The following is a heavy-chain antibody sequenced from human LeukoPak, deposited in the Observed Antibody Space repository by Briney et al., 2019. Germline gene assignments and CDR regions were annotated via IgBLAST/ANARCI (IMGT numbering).Heavy chain of an antibody. Sequence: PGGSLRLPCAASGFTFSSYDMHWVRQAPGKGLEWVAVISYDGSNKYYADSVKDIFNISRDNCKNKVYLEMKSLRVEDTAVYYCARSYTSGWSRGLDPWGQGTMVIVSS. D-gene: IGHD6-19*01. CDR3: ARSYTSGWSRGLDP. CDR2: ISYDGSNK. V-gene: IGHV3-30*19. CDR1: GFTFSSYD. J-gene: IGHJ5*02.